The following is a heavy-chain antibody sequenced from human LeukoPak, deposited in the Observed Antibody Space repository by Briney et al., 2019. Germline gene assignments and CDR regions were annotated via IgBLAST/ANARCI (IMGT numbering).Heavy chain of an antibody. V-gene: IGHV1-8*01. CDR2: MNPNSGNT. J-gene: IGHJ6*03. Sequence: ASVRVSCKASGYTFTSYDINCVRQATGQGLEWMGWMNPNSGNTGYTQKFQGRVTMTKNTSITTAYIELSSLRSEDTAVYYCARALSWTTESYYYMDVWGKGTTVTVSS. CDR1: GYTFTSYD. CDR3: ARALSWTTESYYYMDV. D-gene: IGHD3/OR15-3a*01.